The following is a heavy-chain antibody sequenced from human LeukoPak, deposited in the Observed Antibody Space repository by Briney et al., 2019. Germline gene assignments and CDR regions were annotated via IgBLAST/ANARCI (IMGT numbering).Heavy chain of an antibody. J-gene: IGHJ4*02. Sequence: GGSLRLSCVVSGLTYSDYYMSWVRQAPGKGLEWISYISDSGCYANYADSVRGRFTISRDNSKNSLFLQMNSLRAEDTAFYDCAMPFALGLVECFDGWGKGGLGTV. D-gene: IGHD2/OR15-2a*01. CDR2: ISDSGCYA. V-gene: IGHV3-11*03. CDR3: AMPFALGLVECFDG. CDR1: GLTYSDYY.